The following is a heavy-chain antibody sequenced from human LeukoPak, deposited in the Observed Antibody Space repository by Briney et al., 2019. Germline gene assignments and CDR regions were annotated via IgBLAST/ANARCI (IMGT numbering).Heavy chain of an antibody. Sequence: GGSLRLSCAASGFTFSSYSMNWVRQAPGKGLEWVSSISSSSSYIYYADSVKGRFTISRDNSKNTLYLQMNSLRAEDTAVYYCAKDQRYSSGWYGFFDYWGQGTLVTVSS. V-gene: IGHV3-21*01. CDR2: ISSSSSYI. J-gene: IGHJ4*02. D-gene: IGHD6-19*01. CDR1: GFTFSSYS. CDR3: AKDQRYSSGWYGFFDY.